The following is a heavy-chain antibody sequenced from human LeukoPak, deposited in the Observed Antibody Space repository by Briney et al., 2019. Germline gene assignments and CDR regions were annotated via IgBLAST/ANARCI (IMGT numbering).Heavy chain of an antibody. D-gene: IGHD6-13*01. CDR3: AKGHERRLGIAAAGSKDY. Sequence: GGSLRLSCAASGFTFDDYAVHWVRQAPGKGLEWVSGISWNSGSIGYADSVKGRFTISRDNAKNSLYLQMNSLRAEDTALYYCAKGHERRLGIAAAGSKDYWGQGTLVTVSS. CDR2: ISWNSGSI. J-gene: IGHJ4*02. CDR1: GFTFDDYA. V-gene: IGHV3-9*01.